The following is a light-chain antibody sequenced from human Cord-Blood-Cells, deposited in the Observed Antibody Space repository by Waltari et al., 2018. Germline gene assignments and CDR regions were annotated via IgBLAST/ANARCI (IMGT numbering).Light chain of an antibody. CDR1: SSAVGGYNY. Sequence: QSALTQPRSVSGSPGQSVTISSTGTSSAVGGYNYVSWYQQPPGKAPKLIIYDVSKRPTGVPDRFSGSKSGNTASLTISGLQAEDEADYYCCSYAGSYTFVVFGGGTKLTVL. J-gene: IGLJ2*01. CDR3: CSYAGSYTFVV. CDR2: DVS. V-gene: IGLV2-11*01.